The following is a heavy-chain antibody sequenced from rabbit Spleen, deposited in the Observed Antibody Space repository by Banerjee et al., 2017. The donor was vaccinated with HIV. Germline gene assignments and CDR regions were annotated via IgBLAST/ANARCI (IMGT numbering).Heavy chain of an antibody. CDR3: ARDLPDIIGWNFGF. CDR2: INSITGKT. D-gene: IGHD1-1*01. Sequence: QEQLEESGGGLVKPGGTLTLTCKASGIDFNSYYYMCWVRQAPGKGLEWIGCINSITGKTVYATWAKGRFTISRASSTTVFLQMTSLTAADTATYFCARDLPDIIGWNFGFWGQGTLVTVS. CDR1: GIDFNSYYY. J-gene: IGHJ3*01. V-gene: IGHV1S45*01.